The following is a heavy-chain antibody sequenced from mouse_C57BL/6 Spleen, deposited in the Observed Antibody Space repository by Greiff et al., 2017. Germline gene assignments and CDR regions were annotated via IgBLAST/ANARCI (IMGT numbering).Heavy chain of an antibody. CDR2: ISDGGSYT. J-gene: IGHJ2*01. Sequence: EVQRVESGGGLVKPGGSLKLSCAASGFTFSSYAMSWVRQTPEKRLEWVATISDGGSYTYYPDNVKGRFTISRDNAKNNLYLQMSHLKSEDTAMYYCARGGAYYSNSFDYWGQGTTLTVSS. CDR1: GFTFSSYA. V-gene: IGHV5-4*01. CDR3: ARGGAYYSNSFDY. D-gene: IGHD2-5*01.